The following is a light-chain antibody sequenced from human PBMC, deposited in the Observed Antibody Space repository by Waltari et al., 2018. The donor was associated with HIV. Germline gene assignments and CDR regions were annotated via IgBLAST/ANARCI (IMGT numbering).Light chain of an antibody. CDR1: SSDVGGYKY. CDR3: SSYTSSSTPV. V-gene: IGLV2-14*01. J-gene: IGLJ1*01. CDR2: EVS. Sequence: QSALTQPASVSGSPGQSITISCTGTSSDVGGYKYVSWYQQHPGKAPKLMIYEVSNRPSGVSNRFSGSKSGNTASLTISGLQAEDEADYYCSSYTSSSTPVFGTGTKVTVL.